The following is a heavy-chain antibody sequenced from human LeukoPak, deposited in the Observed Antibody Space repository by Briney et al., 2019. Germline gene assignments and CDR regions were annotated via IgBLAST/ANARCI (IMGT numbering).Heavy chain of an antibody. D-gene: IGHD5-18*01. CDR1: GGSISSYY. J-gene: IGHJ4*02. CDR3: ARSIQLWDLDY. CDR2: IYYSGST. V-gene: IGHV4-59*08. Sequence: SETLSLTCTVSGGSISSYYWSWIRQPPGKGLEWIGYIYYSGSTNYNPSLKSRVTISVDTSKNQFSLKLSSVTAADTAVYYCARSIQLWDLDYWGQGTLVTVSS.